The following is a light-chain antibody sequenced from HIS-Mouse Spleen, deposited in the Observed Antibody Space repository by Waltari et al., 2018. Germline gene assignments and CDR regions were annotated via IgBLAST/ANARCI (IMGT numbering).Light chain of an antibody. CDR1: KLGDKY. Sequence: SYELTQPPSVSVSPGQTASITCSGDKLGDKYACWYQQKPGQSPVLVIYQDSTRPPGIPERFSGSNSGNTATLTISGTQAMDEADYYCQAWDSSTAVVFGGGTKLTVL. J-gene: IGLJ2*01. V-gene: IGLV3-1*01. CDR3: QAWDSSTAVV. CDR2: QDS.